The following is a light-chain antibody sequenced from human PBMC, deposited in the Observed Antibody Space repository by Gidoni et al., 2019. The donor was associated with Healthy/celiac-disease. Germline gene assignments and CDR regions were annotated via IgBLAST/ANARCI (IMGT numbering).Light chain of an antibody. J-gene: IGKJ4*01. V-gene: IGKV3-20*01. CDR1: QSVSSSY. CDR2: GAS. CDR3: QQYGSSPLT. Sequence: VTLSCRASQSVSSSYLAWYQQKPGQAPRLLIYGASSRATGIPDRFSGSGSGTDFTLTISRLEPEDFAVYYCQQYGSSPLTFGGGTKVEIK.